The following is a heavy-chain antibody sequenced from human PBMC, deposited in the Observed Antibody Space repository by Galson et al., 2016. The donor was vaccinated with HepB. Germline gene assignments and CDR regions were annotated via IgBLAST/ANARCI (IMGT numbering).Heavy chain of an antibody. CDR3: ARSPPPATPTAGSLYI. CDR1: RFTLTTYA. Sequence: SLRLSCATSRFTLTTYAIHWVRQAPGKGLEWLAVIWFDGINKFYADSVKGRFTISRDASKNTVYIQMNSLRVEDTAVYYCARSPPPATPTAGSLYIWGHGTVLTVSS. CDR2: IWFDGINK. V-gene: IGHV3-33*01. J-gene: IGHJ3*02.